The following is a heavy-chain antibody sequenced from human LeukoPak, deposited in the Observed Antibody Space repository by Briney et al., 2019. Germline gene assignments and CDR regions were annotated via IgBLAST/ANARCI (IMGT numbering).Heavy chain of an antibody. Sequence: ASGKVSCKASGGTFSSYTISWVRQAPGQGLEWMGRIIPILGIANYAQKFQGRVTITADKSTSTAYMELSSLRSEDTAVYYCASGVGYYDSSGYYYSPIECWGQGTLVTVSS. CDR2: IIPILGIA. CDR1: GGTFSSYT. V-gene: IGHV1-69*02. J-gene: IGHJ4*02. CDR3: ASGVGYYDSSGYYYSPIEC. D-gene: IGHD3-22*01.